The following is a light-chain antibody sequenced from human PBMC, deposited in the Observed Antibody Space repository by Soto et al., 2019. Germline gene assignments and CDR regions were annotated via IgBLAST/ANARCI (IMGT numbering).Light chain of an antibody. V-gene: IGKV3D-15*01. Sequence: EIVMTQSPATLSVSPGERATLSCRASQSVNTRLAWYQQKPGQAPRLVIYDASTRATVISARFSGCGSGTEGTLSISSLQSADFAVDHCQKYNNWPTEYAFGQGTKLEIK. CDR1: QSVNTR. J-gene: IGKJ2*01. CDR3: QKYNNWPTEYA. CDR2: DAS.